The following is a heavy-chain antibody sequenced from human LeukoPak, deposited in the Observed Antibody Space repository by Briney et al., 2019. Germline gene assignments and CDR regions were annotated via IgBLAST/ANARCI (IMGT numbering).Heavy chain of an antibody. CDR2: IWYDGSNK. CDR3: ARDGTWQWLHYYYGMDV. V-gene: IGHV3-33*01. J-gene: IGHJ6*02. Sequence: GGSLRLSCAASGFTFSSYGMHWVRQAPGKGLESVAVIWYDGSNKYHADSVKGRFTISRDDSKNTLYLQMNSLRAEDTAVYYCARDGTWQWLHYYYGMDVWGQGTTVTVSS. D-gene: IGHD5-12*01. CDR1: GFTFSSYG.